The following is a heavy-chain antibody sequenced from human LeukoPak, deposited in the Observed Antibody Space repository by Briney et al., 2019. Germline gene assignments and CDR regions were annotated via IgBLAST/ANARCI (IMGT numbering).Heavy chain of an antibody. CDR1: GFTFRDYY. CDR2: ISSSSIYI. Sequence: GGSLRLSCAASGFTFRDYYMTWIRQAPGKGLEWVSYISSSSIYIYYADSLKGRFTISRDNAKNTLYLQMNSLRAEDTAVYYCARVDRGNFDCLAIPPPFHYWGQGTLVTVSS. CDR3: ARVDRGNFDCLAIPPPFHY. D-gene: IGHD3-9*01. J-gene: IGHJ4*02. V-gene: IGHV3-11*06.